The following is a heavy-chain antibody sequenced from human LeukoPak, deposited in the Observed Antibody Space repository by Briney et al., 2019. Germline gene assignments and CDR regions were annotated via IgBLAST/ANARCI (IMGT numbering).Heavy chain of an antibody. CDR2: ISSSGSTI. V-gene: IGHV3-11*01. J-gene: IGHJ4*02. CDR1: GFTFSDYY. Sequence: SGGTLRLSCAASGFTFSDYYMSWIRQAPGKGLEWVSYISSSGSTIYYADSVKGRFIISRDNSKNTLYLQMNSLRAEDTAVYYCAKDTLADEFLIGYGFDYWGQGTLVTVSS. D-gene: IGHD3-3*01. CDR3: AKDTLADEFLIGYGFDY.